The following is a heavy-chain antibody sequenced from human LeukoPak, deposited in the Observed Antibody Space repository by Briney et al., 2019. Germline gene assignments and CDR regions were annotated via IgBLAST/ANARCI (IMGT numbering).Heavy chain of an antibody. J-gene: IGHJ5*02. CDR2: IYHSGST. CDR3: ARDRIAALNWFDP. CDR1: GGSISSGGYY. Sequence: PSQTLSLTCTVSGGSISSGGYYWSWIRQPPGKGLEWIGYIYHSGSTYYNPSLKSRVTISVDRSKNQFSLKLSSVTAADTAVYYCARDRIAALNWFDPWGQGTLVTVSS. V-gene: IGHV4-30-2*01. D-gene: IGHD6-13*01.